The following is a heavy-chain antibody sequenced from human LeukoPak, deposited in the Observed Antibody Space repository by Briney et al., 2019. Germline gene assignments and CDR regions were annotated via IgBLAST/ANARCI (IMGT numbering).Heavy chain of an antibody. CDR1: RGTLSRYA. V-gene: IGHV1-18*01. D-gene: IGHD5-12*01. J-gene: IGHJ1*01. CDR2: IFAYNGHP. CDR3: AREGYGLTRGYFQH. Sequence: AAVNVSCMASRGTLSRYAISWVRQAPGQELEWVGWIFAYNGHPNYAQKLQGRATMTTETSTSPAYMELTSRRSDDTAVYYCAREGYGLTRGYFQHWGQGTMVTVSS.